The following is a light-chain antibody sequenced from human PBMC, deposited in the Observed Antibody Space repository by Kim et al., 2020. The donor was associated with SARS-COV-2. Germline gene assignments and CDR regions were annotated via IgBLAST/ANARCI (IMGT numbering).Light chain of an antibody. Sequence: VTPGERATLSCRASQSVSSNLAWYQRRPGQALRLLIYGASTRATGIAARFSGSGSGTEFTLTISSLQSEDFAVYYCQQYDNWPLTFGGGTKVDIK. CDR3: QQYDNWPLT. V-gene: IGKV3-15*01. CDR2: GAS. CDR1: QSVSSN. J-gene: IGKJ4*01.